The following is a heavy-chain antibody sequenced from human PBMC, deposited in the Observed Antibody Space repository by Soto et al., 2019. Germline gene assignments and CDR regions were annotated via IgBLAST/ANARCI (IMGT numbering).Heavy chain of an antibody. Sequence: QVQLVQSGAEVKKPGSSVKVSCKASGGTFSTYTVSWVRQAPGQGLEWMGGNIPIFRTANYAQKFQGRVTVTADESTSTAYMELSSLRSEDTAVYYCARRYCISTSCHYYGMDVWGQVTTVTVSS. J-gene: IGHJ6*02. CDR2: NIPIFRTA. CDR3: ARRYCISTSCHYYGMDV. V-gene: IGHV1-69*12. CDR1: GGTFSTYT. D-gene: IGHD2-2*01.